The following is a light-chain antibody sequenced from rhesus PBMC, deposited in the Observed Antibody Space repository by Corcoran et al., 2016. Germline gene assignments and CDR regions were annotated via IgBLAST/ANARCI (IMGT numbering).Light chain of an antibody. CDR2: KAS. J-gene: IGKJ1*01. V-gene: IGKV1-22*01. CDR1: QGINSW. Sequence: DIQMTQSPSSLSASVGDTVTITCRASQGINSWLAWYQQKPGKAPKHLVYKASSWQSGVPSRLSGRGAGTDFTLTISSLQSEDFATYTLQQYGTRPWTFGQGTKVEIE. CDR3: QQYGTRPWT.